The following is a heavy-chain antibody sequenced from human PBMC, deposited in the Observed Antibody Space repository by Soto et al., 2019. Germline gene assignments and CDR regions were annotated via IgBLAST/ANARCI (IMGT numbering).Heavy chain of an antibody. J-gene: IGHJ4*02. CDR1: GGSISSYY. Sequence: SETLSLTCTVSGGSISSYYWSWIRQPPGKGLEWIGYIYYSGSTNYNPSLKSRVTISVDTSKNQFSLKLSSVTAADTAVYYCARLSIADNWNHGATEGYFDYWGQGTLVTVSS. V-gene: IGHV4-59*08. CDR2: IYYSGST. D-gene: IGHD1-20*01. CDR3: ARLSIADNWNHGATEGYFDY.